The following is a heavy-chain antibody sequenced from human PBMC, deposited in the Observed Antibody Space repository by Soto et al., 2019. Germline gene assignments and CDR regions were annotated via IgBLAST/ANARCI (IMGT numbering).Heavy chain of an antibody. V-gene: IGHV1-69*12. J-gene: IGHJ6*02. D-gene: IGHD3-3*02. Sequence: QVQLVQSGSGVKKPGSSVKVSCKVSGGTFSTSAVSWVRQAPGQGLEWMGGIIPVFRAPDYAQKFQGRVTITADESARTAFMELTGLGFEDTAVYYCARDKDRLQLAGNYYYITDVWGLGTTVTVSS. CDR2: IIPVFRAP. CDR3: ARDKDRLQLAGNYYYITDV. CDR1: GGTFSTSA.